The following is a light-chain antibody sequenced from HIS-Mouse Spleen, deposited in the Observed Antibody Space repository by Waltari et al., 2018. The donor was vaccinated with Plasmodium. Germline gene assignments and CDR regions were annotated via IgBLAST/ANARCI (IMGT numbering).Light chain of an antibody. CDR2: KAS. Sequence: IQMTQSPSPLSASVGDRVTITCRASQSISSWVAWYQQKPGKAPKLLIYKASSLESGVPSRFSGSGSGTEFTLTISSLQPDDFATYYCQQYNSYSWTFGQGTKVEIK. CDR1: QSISSW. V-gene: IGKV1-5*03. CDR3: QQYNSYSWT. J-gene: IGKJ1*01.